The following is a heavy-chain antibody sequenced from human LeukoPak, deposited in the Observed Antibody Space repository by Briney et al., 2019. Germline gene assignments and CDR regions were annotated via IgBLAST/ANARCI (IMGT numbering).Heavy chain of an antibody. J-gene: IGHJ4*02. Sequence: SETLSLTCTVSGGSISSSSYYWGWIRQPPGKGLEWIGSIYYSGSTYYNPSLKSRVTISVDTSKNQFSLKLSSVTAADTAVYYCAKRLAMTGTYHFDYWGQGTLVTVSS. CDR3: AKRLAMTGTYHFDY. CDR1: GGSISSSSYY. CDR2: IYYSGST. D-gene: IGHD6-19*01. V-gene: IGHV4-39*01.